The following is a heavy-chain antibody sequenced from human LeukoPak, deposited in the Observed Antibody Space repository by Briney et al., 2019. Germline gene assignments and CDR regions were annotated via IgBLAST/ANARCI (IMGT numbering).Heavy chain of an antibody. CDR3: ARGSDYSWGG. V-gene: IGHV1-46*01. CDR2: IYPRDGST. CDR1: GYSFTSNY. Sequence: ASVKVSCKASGYSFTSNYIHWVRQAPGQGLEWMGMIYPRDGSTSYAQKFQGRVTVTRDTSTSTVHMELSGLRSEDTAVYYCARGSDYSWGGWGQGTLVTVSS. D-gene: IGHD3-3*01. J-gene: IGHJ4*01.